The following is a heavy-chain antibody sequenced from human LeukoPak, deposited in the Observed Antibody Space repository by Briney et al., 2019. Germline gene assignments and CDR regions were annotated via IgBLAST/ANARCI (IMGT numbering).Heavy chain of an antibody. V-gene: IGHV4-4*07. Sequence: SETLSLTCTVSGGSISSYYWSWIRQPAGKGLEWIGRIYTSGSTNYNPSLKSRVTMSVDASKNQFSLKLSSVTAADTAVYYCARGDYYGSGSYFDYWGQGTLVTVSS. CDR2: IYTSGST. J-gene: IGHJ4*02. CDR3: ARGDYYGSGSYFDY. CDR1: GGSISSYY. D-gene: IGHD3-10*01.